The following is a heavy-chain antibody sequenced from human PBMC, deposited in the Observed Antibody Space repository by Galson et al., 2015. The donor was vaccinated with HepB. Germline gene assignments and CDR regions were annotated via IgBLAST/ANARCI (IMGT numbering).Heavy chain of an antibody. CDR3: ARGLLWGGTYYFDY. CDR2: ISYDGSNK. V-gene: IGHV3-30-3*01. J-gene: IGHJ4*02. D-gene: IGHD3-10*01. Sequence: SLRLSCAASGFTFSSYAMHWVRQAPGKGLEWVAVISYDGSNKYYADSVKGRFTISRDNSKNTLYLQMNSLRAEDTAVYYCARGLLWGGTYYFDYWGQGTLVTVSS. CDR1: GFTFSSYA.